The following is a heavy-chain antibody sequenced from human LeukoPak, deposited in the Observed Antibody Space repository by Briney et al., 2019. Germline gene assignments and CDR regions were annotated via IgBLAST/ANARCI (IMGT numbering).Heavy chain of an antibody. CDR1: GGSISRYY. D-gene: IGHD4-11*01. CDR3: ARMTTVYSIQH. V-gene: IGHV4-4*07. J-gene: IGHJ1*01. CDR2: IYTSGST. Sequence: SETLSLTCTVSGGSISRYYWSWIRQPAGKGLEWIGRIYTSGSTNYNPSLKSRVTISVDTSKNQFSLKLSSVTAADTAVYYCARMTTVYSIQHWGQGTLVTVSS.